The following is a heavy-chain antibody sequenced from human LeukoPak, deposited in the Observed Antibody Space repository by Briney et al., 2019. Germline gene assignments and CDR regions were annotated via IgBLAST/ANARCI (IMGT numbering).Heavy chain of an antibody. V-gene: IGHV4-4*02. CDR2: IYHTGSS. J-gene: IGHJ1*01. CDR1: GVSISSTNW. Sequence: SETLSLTCAVYGVSISSTNWWNWVRRPPGKGLEWIGEIYHTGSSNYHPSLQSRVTISVDKSKNQFSLKLFSVTAADTAVYYCAGAAQYTGSENTAGRYFQRWGQGTLVAV. D-gene: IGHD3-10*01. CDR3: AGAAQYTGSENTAGRYFQR.